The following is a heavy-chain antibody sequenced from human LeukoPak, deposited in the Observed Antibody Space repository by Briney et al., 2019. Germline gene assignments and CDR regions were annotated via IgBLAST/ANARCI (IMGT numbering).Heavy chain of an antibody. CDR2: IYDSGNT. CDR3: ARGVRQRGYYIGYYFDY. CDR1: GTSISSYY. Sequence: SETLSLTCTVSGTSISSYYWSWIRQPPGKGLEWIGYIYDSGNTNYNPSLKSRVTISVDTSKNHFSLRLSSVTAADTAVYYCARGVRQRGYYIGYYFDYWGQGTLVTVSS. J-gene: IGHJ4*02. D-gene: IGHD3-22*01. V-gene: IGHV4-59*12.